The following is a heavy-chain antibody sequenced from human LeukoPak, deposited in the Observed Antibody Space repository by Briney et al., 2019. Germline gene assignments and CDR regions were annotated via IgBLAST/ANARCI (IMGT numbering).Heavy chain of an antibody. CDR1: GGSISSKY. V-gene: IGHV4-59*01. Sequence: SETLSLTCSVSGGSISSKYWSWIRQPPGKGLECIGYINYSGSTNYNPSLKSRVTISVDTSENQLSMKLSSVAAADTAVYYCAGGSQWLVFDYWGQGSLVTVSS. D-gene: IGHD6-19*01. CDR2: INYSGST. J-gene: IGHJ4*02. CDR3: AGGSQWLVFDY.